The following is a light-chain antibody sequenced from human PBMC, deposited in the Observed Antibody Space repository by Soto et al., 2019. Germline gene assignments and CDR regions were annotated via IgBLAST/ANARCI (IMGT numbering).Light chain of an antibody. Sequence: DIQMTQSPSSLCASVGDRVTITCRASQSISSYLNWYQQKPGKAPNLLIYAASTLQSGVPSRFSGSGSGTDFTLTIRSLQPEDFATYYCQQSYTTPLTFGGGTKVEIK. CDR1: QSISSY. J-gene: IGKJ4*01. CDR3: QQSYTTPLT. V-gene: IGKV1-39*01. CDR2: AAS.